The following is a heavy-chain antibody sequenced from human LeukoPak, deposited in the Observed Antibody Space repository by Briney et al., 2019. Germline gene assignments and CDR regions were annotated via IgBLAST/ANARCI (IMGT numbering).Heavy chain of an antibody. J-gene: IGHJ6*03. CDR3: ARITIFGVYYMDV. CDR1: GGSISSGGYY. V-gene: IGHV4-30-2*01. Sequence: SETLSLTCTVSGGSISSGGYYWNWIRQPPGKGLEWIGYIYHSGSTYYNPSLKSRVTISVDRSKNQFSLKLSSVTAADTAVYYCARITIFGVYYMDVWGKGTTVTVSS. CDR2: IYHSGST. D-gene: IGHD3-3*01.